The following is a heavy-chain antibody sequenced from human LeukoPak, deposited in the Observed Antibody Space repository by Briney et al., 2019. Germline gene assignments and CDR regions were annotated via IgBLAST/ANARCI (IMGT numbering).Heavy chain of an antibody. CDR3: ARSGPGGGSFDY. D-gene: IGHD2-15*01. CDR1: GFTFSSYS. Sequence: PGGSLRLSCAASGFTFSSYSMNWVRQAPGKGLEWVSSISSSSSYIYYADSVKGRFTISRDNAKNSLYLQMNSLRAEDTAVYYCARSGPGGGSFDYWGQGTLVTASS. V-gene: IGHV3-21*01. CDR2: ISSSSSYI. J-gene: IGHJ4*02.